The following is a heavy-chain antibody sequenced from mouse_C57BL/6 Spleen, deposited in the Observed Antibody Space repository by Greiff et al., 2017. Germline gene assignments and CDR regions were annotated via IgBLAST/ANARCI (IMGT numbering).Heavy chain of an antibody. CDR3: ARRGTTVLFNC. CDR2: IDPSDSYT. V-gene: IGHV1-50*01. Sequence: QVQLQQPGAELVKPGASVKLSCKASGYTFTSYWMQWVKQRPGQGLEWIGEIDPSDSYTNYNQKFKGKATLTVDTSSSTAYMQLSSLTSEDSAVYYCARRGTTVLFNCWDQGTTLTVSS. D-gene: IGHD1-1*01. CDR1: GYTFTSYW. J-gene: IGHJ2*01.